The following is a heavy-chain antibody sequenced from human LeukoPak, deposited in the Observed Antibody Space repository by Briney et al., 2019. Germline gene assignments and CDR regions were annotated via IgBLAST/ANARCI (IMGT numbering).Heavy chain of an antibody. CDR1: GGSISPYY. CDR2: VSYSGST. J-gene: IGHJ2*01. Sequence: PSETLSLTCTVSGGSISPYYWNWIRQPPGKRLEWIGYVSYSGSTNYNPSLKSRVTMSLHTSKNQFSLKLNSVTTADTAVYYCAKDPPRGSYFDLWGRGTLVTVSS. V-gene: IGHV4-59*01. CDR3: AKDPPRGSYFDL. D-gene: IGHD3-10*01.